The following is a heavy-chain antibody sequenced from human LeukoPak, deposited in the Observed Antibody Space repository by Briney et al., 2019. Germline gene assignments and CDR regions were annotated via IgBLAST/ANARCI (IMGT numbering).Heavy chain of an antibody. V-gene: IGHV3-23*01. J-gene: IGHJ4*02. CDR2: ISGGGRTT. CDR1: RFTFSNHA. Sequence: GGSLRLSCAASRFTFSNHAMSWVRQAPGKGLQWVSVISGGGRTTEYADSVKGRFTVSRDNSVNTLSLHMDSLRVEDEAIYYCAKNVVFTRYFDSWGQGTLVTVSS. CDR3: AKNVVFTRYFDS. D-gene: IGHD2-21*01.